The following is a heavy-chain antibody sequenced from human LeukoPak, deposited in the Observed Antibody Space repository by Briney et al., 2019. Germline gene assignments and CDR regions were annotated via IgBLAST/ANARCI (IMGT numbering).Heavy chain of an antibody. Sequence: GASVKVSCKASGYTFTGYYMHWVRQAPGQGLEWMGWINPNSGGTNYAQKFQGRVTMTRDTSISTAYMELSRLRSDDTAVYYCARVEGSSWYWATSHSSYFDYWGQGTLVTVSS. D-gene: IGHD6-13*01. V-gene: IGHV1-2*02. CDR1: GYTFTGYY. J-gene: IGHJ4*02. CDR2: INPNSGGT. CDR3: ARVEGSSWYWATSHSSYFDY.